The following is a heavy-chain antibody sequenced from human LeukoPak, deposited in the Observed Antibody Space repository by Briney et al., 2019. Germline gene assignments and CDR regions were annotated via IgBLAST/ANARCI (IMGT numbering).Heavy chain of an antibody. CDR2: INHSGST. Sequence: TSETLSLTCAVYGGSFSGYYWSWIRHPPGQGLEWIVEINHSGSTNYNPFLKSLVTIWGDTSKNQFSLKLSSVTAADTAVYYCARARGYYSAHAFDIWGQGTMVTVSS. D-gene: IGHD3-22*01. V-gene: IGHV4-34*01. CDR3: ARARGYYSAHAFDI. J-gene: IGHJ3*02. CDR1: GGSFSGYY.